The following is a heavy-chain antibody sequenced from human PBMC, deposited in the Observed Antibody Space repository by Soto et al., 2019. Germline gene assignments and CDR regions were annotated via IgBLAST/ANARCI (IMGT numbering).Heavy chain of an antibody. D-gene: IGHD3-10*01. V-gene: IGHV1-18*01. CDR2: ISAYNGNT. J-gene: IGHJ6*02. CDR3: ARDIWFGELSEYYYYGMDV. CDR1: GYTFTSYG. Sequence: QVPLVQSGAEVKKPGASVKVSCKASGYTFTSYGISWVRRAPGQGLEWMGWISAYNGNTNYAQKLQGRVTMTTDTSTSTAYMELRSLRSDDTAVYYCARDIWFGELSEYYYYGMDVWGQGTTVTVSS.